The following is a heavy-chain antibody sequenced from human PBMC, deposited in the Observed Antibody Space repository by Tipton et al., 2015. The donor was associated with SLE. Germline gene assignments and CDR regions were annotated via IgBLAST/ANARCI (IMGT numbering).Heavy chain of an antibody. CDR3: ARDQAGYSSSWYFDY. J-gene: IGHJ4*02. Sequence: TLSLTCTVSGGSISSSSYYWGWIRQPPGKGLEWIGSIYYSGSTYYNPSLKSRVTISVDTSKNQFSLKLSSVTAAGTAVYYCARDQAGYSSSWYFDYWGQGTLVTVSS. CDR1: GGSISSSSYY. D-gene: IGHD6-13*01. V-gene: IGHV4-39*02. CDR2: IYYSGST.